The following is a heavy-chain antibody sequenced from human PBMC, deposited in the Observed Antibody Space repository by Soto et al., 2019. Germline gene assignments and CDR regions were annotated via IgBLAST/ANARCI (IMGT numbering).Heavy chain of an antibody. CDR1: GFTFSTYA. Sequence: PGGSLRLSCAASGFTFSTYAMAWVRQAPGKGLEWVSGVSASGLNTDYADPVKGRFYISRDNSKNTVSLHMNSLRAEDTAVYYCARDEGPYSYGPLNFDYWGQGTLVTVSS. D-gene: IGHD5-18*01. V-gene: IGHV3-23*01. CDR3: ARDEGPYSYGPLNFDY. CDR2: VSASGLNT. J-gene: IGHJ4*02.